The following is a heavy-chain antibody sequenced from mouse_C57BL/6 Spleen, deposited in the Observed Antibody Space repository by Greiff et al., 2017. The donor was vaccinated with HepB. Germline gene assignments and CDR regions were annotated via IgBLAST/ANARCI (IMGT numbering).Heavy chain of an antibody. CDR2: IRLKSDNYAT. V-gene: IGHV6-3*01. J-gene: IGHJ2*01. CDR3: TDSSYDYYFDY. Sequence: EVKVEESGGGLVQPGGSMKLSCVASGFTFSNYWMNWVRQSPEKGLEWVAQIRLKSDNYATHYAESVKGRFTISRDDSKSSVYLQMNNLRAEDTGIYYCTDSSYDYYFDYWGQGTTLTVSS. CDR1: GFTFSNYW. D-gene: IGHD2-4*01.